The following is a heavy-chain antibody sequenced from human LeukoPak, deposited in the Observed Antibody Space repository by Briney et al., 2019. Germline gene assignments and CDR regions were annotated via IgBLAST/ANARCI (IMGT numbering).Heavy chain of an antibody. J-gene: IGHJ3*02. Sequence: SETLSLTCAVYGGSFSGYYWSWIRQPPGKGLGWIGEINNIVSTNYNPSLKSRVTISVDTSKNQFSLKLSSVTAADTAVYYCARRITMVRGGRIDIWGQGTMVTVSS. V-gene: IGHV4-34*01. CDR2: INNIVST. CDR1: GGSFSGYY. D-gene: IGHD3-10*01. CDR3: ARRITMVRGGRIDI.